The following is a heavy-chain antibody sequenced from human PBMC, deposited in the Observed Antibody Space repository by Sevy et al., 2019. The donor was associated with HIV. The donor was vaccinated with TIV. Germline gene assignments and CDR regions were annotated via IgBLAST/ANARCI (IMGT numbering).Heavy chain of an antibody. V-gene: IGHV1-18*04. J-gene: IGHJ5*02. D-gene: IGHD6-13*01. CDR3: ARYGADSSSWYWFDP. CDR1: GYTFTSYG. CDR2: ISACNGNT. Sequence: ASVKVSCKASGYTFTSYGISWVRQAPGQGLEWMGWISACNGNTNYAQKLQGRVTMTTDTSTSTAYMELRSLRSDDTAVYYCARYGADSSSWYWFDPWGQGTLVTVSS.